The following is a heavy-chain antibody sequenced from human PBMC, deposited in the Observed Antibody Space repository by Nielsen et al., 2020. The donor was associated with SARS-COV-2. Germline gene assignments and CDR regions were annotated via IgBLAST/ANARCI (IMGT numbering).Heavy chain of an antibody. V-gene: IGHV4-59*12. CDR1: GGSISSYF. Sequence: SETLSLTCAVSGGSISSYFWSWIRQPPGKGLEWIGYIYYSGSTYYNPSLKSRVTISVDTSKNQFSLKLSSVTAADTAVYYCARDYSGSYVDYWGQGTLVTVSS. J-gene: IGHJ4*02. CDR3: ARDYSGSYVDY. D-gene: IGHD1-26*01. CDR2: IYYSGST.